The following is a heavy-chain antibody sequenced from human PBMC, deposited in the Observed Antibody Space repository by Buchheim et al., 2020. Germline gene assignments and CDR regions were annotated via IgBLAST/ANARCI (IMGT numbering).Heavy chain of an antibody. CDR2: ISYDGSNK. CDR3: ANIGDYYYYYGMDV. V-gene: IGHV3-30*18. J-gene: IGHJ6*02. Sequence: QVQLVESGGGVVQPGRSLRLSCAASGFTFSSYGMHWVRQAPGKGLEWVAVISYDGSNKYYADSVKGRFTISRDTSKNPLYLQMNSLRAEDTAVYYCANIGDYYYYYGMDVWGQGTT. CDR1: GFTFSSYG.